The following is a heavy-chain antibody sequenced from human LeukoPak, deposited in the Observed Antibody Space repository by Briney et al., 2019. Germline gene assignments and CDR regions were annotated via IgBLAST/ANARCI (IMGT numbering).Heavy chain of an antibody. J-gene: IGHJ4*02. V-gene: IGHV4-39*07. CDR3: ARDKNHYDTRGDF. CDR1: GGSISSSSYY. D-gene: IGHD3-22*01. Sequence: SETLSLTCTVSGGSISSSSYYWGWIRQPPGKGLEWIGSIYYSGSTYYNPSLKSRVTISVDTSKNQFSLKLSSVTAADTAVYYCARDKNHYDTRGDFWGQGTLVTVSS. CDR2: IYYSGST.